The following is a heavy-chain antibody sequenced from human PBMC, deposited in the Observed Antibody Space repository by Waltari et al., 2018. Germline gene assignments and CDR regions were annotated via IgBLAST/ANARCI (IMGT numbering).Heavy chain of an antibody. J-gene: IGHJ4*02. Sequence: EVQLLESGGGLVQPGGSLRLSCAASGFTFSSYAMSWVRQAPGKGLEWVSAISGSGGSTYYADSVKGRFTISRDNSKNTLYLQMNSLRAEDTAVYYCAKDYCSGGSCYWSSFDYWGQGTLVTVSS. CDR3: AKDYCSGGSCYWSSFDY. V-gene: IGHV3-23*01. CDR2: ISGSGGST. D-gene: IGHD2-15*01. CDR1: GFTFSSYA.